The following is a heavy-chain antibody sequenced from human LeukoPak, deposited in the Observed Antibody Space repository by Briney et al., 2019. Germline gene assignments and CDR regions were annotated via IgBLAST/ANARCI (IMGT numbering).Heavy chain of an antibody. D-gene: IGHD2/OR15-2a*01. CDR3: AKYLSRAFDS. V-gene: IGHV3-7*01. Sequence: PGGSLRLSCAASEFTFRGYWMSWVRKAQGKGREGLGHINQEASRTDHADSVKGRFTISRDNSRNLLYLHMSSLRAEDTAVYYCAKYLSRAFDSWGQGILVSVYS. J-gene: IGHJ4*02. CDR1: EFTFRGYW. CDR2: INQEASRT.